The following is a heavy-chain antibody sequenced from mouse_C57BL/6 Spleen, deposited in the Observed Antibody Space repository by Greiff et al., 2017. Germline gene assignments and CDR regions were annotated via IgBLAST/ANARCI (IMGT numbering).Heavy chain of an antibody. CDR2: IDPSDSYT. V-gene: IGHV1-69*01. Sequence: QVQLQQPGAELVMPGASVKLSCKASGYTFTSYWMHWVKQRPGQGLEWIGEIDPSDSYTNYNQKFKGKSTLTVDKSSSTAYMQLSRLTSEDSAVYYCARRAVVATDYFDYWGQGTTLTVSS. J-gene: IGHJ2*01. CDR3: ARRAVVATDYFDY. CDR1: GYTFTSYW. D-gene: IGHD1-1*01.